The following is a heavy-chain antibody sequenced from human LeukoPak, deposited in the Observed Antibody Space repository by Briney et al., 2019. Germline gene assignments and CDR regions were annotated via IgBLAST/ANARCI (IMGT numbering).Heavy chain of an antibody. J-gene: IGHJ5*02. CDR2: INHSGST. Sequence: SETLSLTCAVYGGFFSGYYWSWIRQPPGKGLEWIGEINHSGSTNYNPSLKSRVTISVDTSKNQFSLKLSSVTAADTAVYYCARTQAIRYCSSTSCSNWFDPWGQGTLVTVSS. CDR1: GGFFSGYY. CDR3: ARTQAIRYCSSTSCSNWFDP. V-gene: IGHV4-34*01. D-gene: IGHD2-2*01.